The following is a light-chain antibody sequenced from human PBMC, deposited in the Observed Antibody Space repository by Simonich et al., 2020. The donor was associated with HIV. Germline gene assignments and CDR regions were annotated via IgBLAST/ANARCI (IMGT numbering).Light chain of an antibody. Sequence: IQLTQSPSFLSASVGDRVTITCRASQGISSSLAWYQQKPGKAPKLLIYAATTLQSGVPSRFSGSGSGTEFTLTMSSLQTEDFATYYCQQLYSYPLTFGGGTRVESK. CDR3: QQLYSYPLT. V-gene: IGKV1-9*01. J-gene: IGKJ4*01. CDR2: AAT. CDR1: QGISSS.